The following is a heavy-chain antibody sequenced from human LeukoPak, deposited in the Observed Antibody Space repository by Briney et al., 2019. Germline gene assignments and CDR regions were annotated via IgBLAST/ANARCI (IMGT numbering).Heavy chain of an antibody. Sequence: GGSLRLSCAASGFTVSSNYMSWVRQAPGKGLEWVSVIYSGGSTYYADSVKGRFTISRDNSKNTLYLQMNSLRAEDTAVYYCARGPGAITSDAFDIWGQGTMVTVSS. D-gene: IGHD5-24*01. J-gene: IGHJ3*02. CDR2: IYSGGST. CDR3: ARGPGAITSDAFDI. CDR1: GFTVSSNY. V-gene: IGHV3-53*01.